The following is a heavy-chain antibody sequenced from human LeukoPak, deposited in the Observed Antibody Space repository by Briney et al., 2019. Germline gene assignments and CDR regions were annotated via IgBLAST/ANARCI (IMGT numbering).Heavy chain of an antibody. J-gene: IGHJ3*02. CDR2: IYSSDTT. D-gene: IGHD3-10*01. CDR1: GFTFSGYA. Sequence: GGSLRLSCAASGFTFSGYAMNWVRQAPGKGLEWVSHIYSSDTTYADSVKGRFTISRDNAKNSLFLQMNSLRDEDTAVYYCARDLHYAFDIWGQGTMVTVSS. V-gene: IGHV3-48*02. CDR3: ARDLHYAFDI.